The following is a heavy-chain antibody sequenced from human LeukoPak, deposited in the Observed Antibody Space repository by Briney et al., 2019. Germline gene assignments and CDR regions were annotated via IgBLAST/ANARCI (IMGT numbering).Heavy chain of an antibody. Sequence: PSETLSLTCTVSGGSMNTISYYWVWIRQAPEKGLEWIGSVYFRGSIYSNPSLRSRVTISLDTSKNQFSLNLSSVTVADTAVYYCARDRLSLGAFDIWGPGTTVIVSS. CDR3: ARDRLSLGAFDI. CDR2: VYFRGSI. D-gene: IGHD3-16*01. V-gene: IGHV4-39*07. CDR1: GGSMNTISYY. J-gene: IGHJ3*02.